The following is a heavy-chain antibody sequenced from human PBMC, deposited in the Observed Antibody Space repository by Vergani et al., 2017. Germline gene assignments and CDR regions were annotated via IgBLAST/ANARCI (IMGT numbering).Heavy chain of an antibody. CDR3: GTAIRSQGAFDI. CDR1: GYSFTSYW. V-gene: IGHV5-51*01. CDR2: IYPGDSDT. Sequence: EVQLVQSGAEVKTPGESLKISCKGSGYSFTSYWIGWVRQMPGKGLEWVGIIYPGDSDTLYSPSFQGQVTISADKSISTDYLQWRSLKASNTAMYYCGTAIRSQGAFDIWGQGTMVTVSS. J-gene: IGHJ3*02. D-gene: IGHD2-21*02.